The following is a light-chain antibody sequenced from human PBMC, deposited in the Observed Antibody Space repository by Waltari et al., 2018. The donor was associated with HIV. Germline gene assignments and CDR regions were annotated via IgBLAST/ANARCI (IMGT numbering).Light chain of an antibody. Sequence: QSVLTQPPSVSGASGQRVTISCTGSSSNIGAGYDVHWYQHLPGTAPKLLIYGNNTRPSGVPDRFSGSKSGTSASLAITGLQAEDETDYYCQSYDSSLSAWVFGGGTKLTVL. J-gene: IGLJ3*02. CDR2: GNN. V-gene: IGLV1-40*01. CDR3: QSYDSSLSAWV. CDR1: SSNIGAGYD.